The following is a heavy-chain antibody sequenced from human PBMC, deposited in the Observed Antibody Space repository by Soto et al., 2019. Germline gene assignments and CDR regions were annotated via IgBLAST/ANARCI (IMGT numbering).Heavy chain of an antibody. CDR1: GFTFDKVW. Sequence: EVQLVESGGGLVKPGGSLRLSCAVSGFTFDKVWMNWVRQAPGKGLEWVGRIKSKTDGGTTDYAAPVKGRFTISRDDSKNLLYLQMNSLKPEDTGMYFCTTGRDDRLYWGQGTLVTVSS. D-gene: IGHD3-3*01. CDR2: IKSKTDGGTT. CDR3: TTGRDDRLY. V-gene: IGHV3-15*07. J-gene: IGHJ4*02.